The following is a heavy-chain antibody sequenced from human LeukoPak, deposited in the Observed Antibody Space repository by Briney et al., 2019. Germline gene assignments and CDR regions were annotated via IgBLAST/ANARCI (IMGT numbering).Heavy chain of an antibody. J-gene: IGHJ5*02. Sequence: GGSLRLSCAASGFTFSSYGMHWVRQAPGKGLEWVAFIRYDGSNKYYADSVKGRFTISRDNSKNTLYLQMNSLRAEDTAVYYCARGRQQLANWFDPWGQGTLVTVSS. CDR2: IRYDGSNK. CDR3: ARGRQQLANWFDP. D-gene: IGHD6-13*01. V-gene: IGHV3-30*02. CDR1: GFTFSSYG.